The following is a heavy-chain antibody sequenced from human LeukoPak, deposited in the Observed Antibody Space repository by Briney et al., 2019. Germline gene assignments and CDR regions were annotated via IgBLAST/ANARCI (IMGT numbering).Heavy chain of an antibody. CDR1: GFTVSSRY. Sequence: GGSLRLSCVASGFTVSSRYMSWVRQAPGKAPEWVSVIYSGGSTRYADSVQGRFTISRDNSKNTLYLQMNSLRAEDTAVYYCARDVNGYNPFDSWGQGTLVTVSS. CDR2: IYSGGST. J-gene: IGHJ4*02. CDR3: ARDVNGYNPFDS. V-gene: IGHV3-66*01. D-gene: IGHD5-24*01.